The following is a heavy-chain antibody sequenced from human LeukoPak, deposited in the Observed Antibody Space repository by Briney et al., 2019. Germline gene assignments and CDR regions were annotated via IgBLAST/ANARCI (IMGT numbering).Heavy chain of an antibody. CDR3: ARGFILRYSSSRCYYMDV. J-gene: IGHJ6*03. CDR2: INHSGST. CDR1: GGSFSGYY. V-gene: IGHV4-34*01. Sequence: SETLSLTCAVYGGSFSGYYWSWIRQPPGKGLEWIGEINHSGSTNYNPSLKSRVTISVDTSKNQFSLKLSSVTAADTAVYYWARGFILRYSSSRCYYMDVWGKGTTVTVSS. D-gene: IGHD6-13*01.